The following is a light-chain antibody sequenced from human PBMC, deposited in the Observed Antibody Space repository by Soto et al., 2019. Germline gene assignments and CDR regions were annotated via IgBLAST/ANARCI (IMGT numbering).Light chain of an antibody. J-gene: IGLJ2*01. CDR1: SSNIGSKT. Sequence: QLVLTQPPSASGTPGQRVTISCSGSSSNIGSKTVNWYKQFPGTAPKLLIYSNNQRPSGVPDRFSGSKSGTSASLAISGLQSEDEADYYCATWDDSLNGVVFGGGTKVTVL. CDR3: ATWDDSLNGVV. CDR2: SNN. V-gene: IGLV1-44*01.